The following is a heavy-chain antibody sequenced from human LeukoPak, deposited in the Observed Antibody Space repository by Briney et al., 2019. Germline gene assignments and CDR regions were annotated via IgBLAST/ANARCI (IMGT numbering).Heavy chain of an antibody. V-gene: IGHV4-38-2*01. J-gene: IGHJ4*02. CDR1: GYSISSGYY. Sequence: PSETLSLTCAVSGYSISSGYYWGWIRQPPGKGLEWIGSIYHSGSTYYNPSLKCRVTISVDTSKNQFSLKLSPVTAADTAVYYCARLSIAAAGYWGQGTLVTVSS. D-gene: IGHD6-13*01. CDR2: IYHSGST. CDR3: ARLSIAAAGY.